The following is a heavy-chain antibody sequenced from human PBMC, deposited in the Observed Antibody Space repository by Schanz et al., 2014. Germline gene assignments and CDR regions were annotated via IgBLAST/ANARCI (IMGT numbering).Heavy chain of an antibody. D-gene: IGHD2-15*01. CDR3: AKGMGYCSGGTCYDYYYYGLDV. CDR2: ISYDGRNK. V-gene: IGHV3-30*18. J-gene: IGHJ6*02. CDR1: GFTFGSYG. Sequence: EQLLQSGGGLVQPGGSLRLSCAASGFTFGSYGMSWVRQGPGKGLEWVAVISYDGRNKYYADSVKGRFTISRDNSKNTLYLQMNSLRAEDTAVFYCAKGMGYCSGGTCYDYYYYGLDVWGQGTTVTVS.